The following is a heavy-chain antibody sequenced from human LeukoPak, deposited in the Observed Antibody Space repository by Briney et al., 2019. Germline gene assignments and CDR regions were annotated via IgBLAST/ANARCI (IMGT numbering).Heavy chain of an antibody. CDR2: IYHSGST. J-gene: IGHJ4*02. CDR3: ARTYNWNYDY. Sequence: SETLSLTCAVSGYPISSGYYWGWIRQPPGKGLEWIGRIYHSGSTNYNPTLKSRVTISVDTSKNQFSLKLSSVTAADTAVYYCARTYNWNYDYWGQGTLVTVST. V-gene: IGHV4-38-2*01. D-gene: IGHD1-7*01. CDR1: GYPISSGYY.